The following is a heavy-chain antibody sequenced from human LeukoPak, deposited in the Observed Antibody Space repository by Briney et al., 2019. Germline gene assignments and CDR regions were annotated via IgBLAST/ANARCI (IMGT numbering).Heavy chain of an antibody. CDR3: AREGKRDDYNFFDY. Sequence: GGSLRLSCAASGFTLGSYAMHWVRQAPGKGLVWVALISDDGSKNYYADSVKGRFTISRDNSKNTMYLQMNSLRTEDTAVYYCAREGKRDDYNFFDYWGQGTLVTVSS. CDR2: ISDDGSKN. V-gene: IGHV3-30-3*01. J-gene: IGHJ4*02. CDR1: GFTLGSYA. D-gene: IGHD5-24*01.